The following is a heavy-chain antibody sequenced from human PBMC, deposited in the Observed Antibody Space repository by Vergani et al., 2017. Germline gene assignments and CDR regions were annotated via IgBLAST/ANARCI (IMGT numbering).Heavy chain of an antibody. Sequence: EVQLLESGGGLVQPGGSLRLSCAASGFTFSSYAMSWVRQAPGKGLEWVSAISGSGGSTYYADSVKGRFTISRDNSKNTLYLQMNSLRAEDTAVYYCAKSWGYYSGGSCYSSNHFDYWGQGTLVTVSS. CDR2: ISGSGGST. V-gene: IGHV3-23*01. D-gene: IGHD2-15*01. CDR1: GFTFSSYA. J-gene: IGHJ4*02. CDR3: AKSWGYYSGGSCYSSNHFDY.